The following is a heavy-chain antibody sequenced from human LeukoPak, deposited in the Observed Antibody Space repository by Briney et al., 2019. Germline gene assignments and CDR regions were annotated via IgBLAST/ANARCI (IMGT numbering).Heavy chain of an antibody. D-gene: IGHD5-12*01. J-gene: IGHJ4*02. CDR2: INPNSGGT. CDR1: GYTFTGYY. CDR3: ARSSFPGYVTYY. Sequence: VASVKVSCKASGYTFTGYYMHWVRQAPGQGLEWMGWINPNSGGTNYAQKFQGRVTMTRDTSISTAYMELSRLRSDDTAVYYCARSSFPGYVTYYWGQGTLVTVSS. V-gene: IGHV1-2*02.